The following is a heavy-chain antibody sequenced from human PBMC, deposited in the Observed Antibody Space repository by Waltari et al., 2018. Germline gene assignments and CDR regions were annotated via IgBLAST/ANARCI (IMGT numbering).Heavy chain of an antibody. CDR2: VSGYNGDT. CDR3: ARVSTNNGPGDLDY. Sequence: VQLVQSETEVKKPGASVMVSCKTSGYTFKSYAFSWVRQAPGPGREWMGWVSGYNGDTFYAQNCQDRLTMTTETSTTTTYMELRNLRSDDTAIYYCARVSTNNGPGDLDYWGQGTLVTVSA. D-gene: IGHD2-8*01. V-gene: IGHV1-18*01. J-gene: IGHJ4*02. CDR1: GYTFKSYA.